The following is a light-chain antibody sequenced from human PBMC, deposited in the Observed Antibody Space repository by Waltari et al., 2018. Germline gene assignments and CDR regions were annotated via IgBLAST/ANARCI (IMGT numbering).Light chain of an antibody. CDR1: NIGSYS. V-gene: IGLV3-21*04. CDR3: QVWHAAIDPGV. CDR2: YDT. J-gene: IGLJ1*01. Sequence: SYVLTQPPSVSVAPGETARVTCGGDNIGSYSVHWYQQKPGQAPVLVIRYDTDRPSGIPERFSGSNSANTATLTISRVEAVDEANYYCQVWHAAIDPGVFGTGTEVTV.